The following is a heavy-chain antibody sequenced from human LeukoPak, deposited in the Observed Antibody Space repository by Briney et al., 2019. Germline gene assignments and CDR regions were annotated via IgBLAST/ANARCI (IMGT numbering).Heavy chain of an antibody. D-gene: IGHD3-9*01. CDR2: ISGSGGST. V-gene: IGHV3-23*01. CDR1: GFTFSSYA. CDR3: AKVGVDYDILTGYYRGSNWFDH. J-gene: IGHJ5*02. Sequence: GGSLRLSCAASGFTFSSYAMRWVRQAPGKGLERVSAISGSGGSTYYADSVKGRFTISRDNSKNTLYLQMNSLRAEDTAVYYCAKVGVDYDILTGYYRGSNWFDHWGQGTLVTVSS.